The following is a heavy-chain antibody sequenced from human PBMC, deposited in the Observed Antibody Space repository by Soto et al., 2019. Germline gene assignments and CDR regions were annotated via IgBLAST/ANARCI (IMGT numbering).Heavy chain of an antibody. CDR1: GGTFSSYA. D-gene: IGHD1-26*01. CDR2: IIPIFGTA. Sequence: SVKVSCKASGGTFSSYAISWVRQAPGQGLEWMGGIIPIFGTANYAQKFQGRVTITADESTSTAYMELSSLRSEDTAVYYCATRVGATRAFDIWGQGTMVTVSS. J-gene: IGHJ3*02. V-gene: IGHV1-69*13. CDR3: ATRVGATRAFDI.